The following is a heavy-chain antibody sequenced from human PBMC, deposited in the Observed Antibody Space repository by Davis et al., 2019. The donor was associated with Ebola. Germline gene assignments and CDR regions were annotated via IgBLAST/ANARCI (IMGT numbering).Heavy chain of an antibody. CDR3: ARGGITMTVVPRDYYYGMDV. Sequence: AASVKVSCKASGFILTNYAIHWVRQAPGQRLEWMGWVHGGNGNTKYSQRFQGRVTMTRDTSTSTVYMELSRLRSDDTAVYYCARGGITMTVVPRDYYYGMDVWGQGTTVTVSS. D-gene: IGHD3-22*01. V-gene: IGHV1-3*01. CDR1: GFILTNYA. J-gene: IGHJ6*02. CDR2: VHGGNGNT.